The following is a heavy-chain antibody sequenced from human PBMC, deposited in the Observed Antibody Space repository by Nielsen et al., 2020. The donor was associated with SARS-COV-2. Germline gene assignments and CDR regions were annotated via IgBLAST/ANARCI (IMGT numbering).Heavy chain of an antibody. Sequence: GESLKISCAASGFTFSNDVMHWVRQAPGKGLEWVAGIWYDGSKKYYADSVKGRFTISRENSKNTLYLQMNSLRAEDTAVYYCARDAWDISGYLVYWGQGTLVTVSS. J-gene: IGHJ4*02. V-gene: IGHV3-33*01. CDR2: IWYDGSKK. D-gene: IGHD3-22*01. CDR1: GFTFSNDV. CDR3: ARDAWDISGYLVY.